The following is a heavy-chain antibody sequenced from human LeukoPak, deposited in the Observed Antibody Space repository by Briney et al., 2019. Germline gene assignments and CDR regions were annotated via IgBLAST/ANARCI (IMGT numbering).Heavy chain of an antibody. CDR3: ARASHKYYSNYLNDY. J-gene: IGHJ4*02. CDR2: INWNGGST. D-gene: IGHD4-11*01. CDR1: GFTFDDYG. Sequence: PGGSLRLSCAASGFTFDDYGMSWVRQAPGKGLEWVSGINWNGGSTGYADSVKGRFTISRDNAKNSLYLQMNSLRVEDTALYYCARASHKYYSNYLNDYWGQGTLVTVSS. V-gene: IGHV3-20*04.